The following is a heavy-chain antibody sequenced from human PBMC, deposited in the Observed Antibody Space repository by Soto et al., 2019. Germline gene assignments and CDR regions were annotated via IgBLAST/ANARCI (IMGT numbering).Heavy chain of an antibody. CDR2: IYYSGST. Sequence: SETLSLTCTVSGGSISSSSYYWGWIRQPPGKGLEWIGSIYYSGSTYYNPSLKSRVTISVDTPKNQFSLKLSSVTAADTAVYYCARGGGEYYYDSSGYYPIDYWGQGTLVTVSS. D-gene: IGHD3-22*01. V-gene: IGHV4-39*01. CDR3: ARGGGEYYYDSSGYYPIDY. J-gene: IGHJ4*02. CDR1: GGSISSSSYY.